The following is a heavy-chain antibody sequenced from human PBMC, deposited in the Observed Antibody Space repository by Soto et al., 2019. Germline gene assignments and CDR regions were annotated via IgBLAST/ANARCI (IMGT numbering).Heavy chain of an antibody. CDR2: TYYRSKWYN. J-gene: IGHJ4*02. Sequence: PSQTLSLTCAISGDSVSSNSAAWNWIRQSPSRGLEWLGRTYYRSKWYNDYAVSVKSRITINPDTSKNQFSLQLNSMTPDDTAVYYCARDPLLELRGPCFDYWGQGTLVTVSS. CDR1: GDSVSSNSAA. CDR3: ARDPLLELRGPCFDY. D-gene: IGHD1-7*01. V-gene: IGHV6-1*01.